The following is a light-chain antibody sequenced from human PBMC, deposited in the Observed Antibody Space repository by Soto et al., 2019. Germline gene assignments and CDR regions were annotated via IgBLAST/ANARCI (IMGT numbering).Light chain of an antibody. Sequence: DIQMTQSPSTLSVSLGDRITITCRASQALSNYLAWYQQKPGKAPDLLIYSASTLQSGVPSRFSGSGSETEFSLTIRALQPEDFATYYCQQLSRYPLTFGGGTKVDIK. CDR2: SAS. V-gene: IGKV1-9*01. CDR1: QALSNY. CDR3: QQLSRYPLT. J-gene: IGKJ4*01.